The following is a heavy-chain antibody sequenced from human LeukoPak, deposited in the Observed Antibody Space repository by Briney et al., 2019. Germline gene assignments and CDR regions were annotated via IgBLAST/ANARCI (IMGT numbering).Heavy chain of an antibody. CDR1: GFTFSGYA. CDR2: ISASGGST. D-gene: IGHD6-13*01. V-gene: IGHV3-23*01. J-gene: IGHJ6*02. Sequence: GGSLRLSCAASGFTFSGYAMSWVRQAPGKGLEWVSDISASGGSTYYADSVKGRFTISRDNSKNTLYLQMNSLRAEDTAVYYCAKALDSRYYYYYGMYVWGQGTTVTVSS. CDR3: AKALDSRYYYYYGMYV.